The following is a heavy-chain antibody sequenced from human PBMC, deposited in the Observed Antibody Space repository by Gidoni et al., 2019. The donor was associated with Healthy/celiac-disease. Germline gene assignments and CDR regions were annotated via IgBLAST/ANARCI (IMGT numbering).Heavy chain of an antibody. CDR2: IYPGDSDT. D-gene: IGHD6-13*01. Sequence: EVQLVQSGAEVKKPGESLKISCKGSGSSFTSYWIGWVRQMPGKGLEWMGVIYPGDSDTRYSPSFQGQVTISADKSISTAYLQWSSLKASDTAMYYCARTLRTNPGYSSSWYSGWWYFDLWGRGTLVTVSS. J-gene: IGHJ2*01. CDR1: GSSFTSYW. V-gene: IGHV5-51*01. CDR3: ARTLRTNPGYSSSWYSGWWYFDL.